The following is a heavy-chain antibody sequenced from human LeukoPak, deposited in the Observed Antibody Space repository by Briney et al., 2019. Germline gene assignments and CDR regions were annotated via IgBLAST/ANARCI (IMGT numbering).Heavy chain of an antibody. V-gene: IGHV3-21*01. D-gene: IGHD3-3*01. J-gene: IGHJ6*02. CDR1: GFTFSSYS. CDR2: ISSSSSYI. Sequence: GGSLRLSCAASGFTFSSYSMNWVRQAPGKGLEWVSSISSSSSYIYYADSVKGRFTISRDNAKNSLYLQMNSLRAEDTAVYYCARENTIFGVYYGMDAWGQGTTVTVSS. CDR3: ARENTIFGVYYGMDA.